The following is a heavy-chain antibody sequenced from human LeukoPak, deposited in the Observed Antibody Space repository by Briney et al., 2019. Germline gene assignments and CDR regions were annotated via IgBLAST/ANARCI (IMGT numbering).Heavy chain of an antibody. CDR3: ARHAGSYAFDI. D-gene: IGHD1-14*01. CDR2: ITTSDTTI. V-gene: IGHV3-11*04. CDR1: GFTFSDYY. Sequence: GGSLRLSCAASGFTFSDYYMSWIRQAPGMGLEWVSYITTSDTTIYYADSVKGRFTISRDNAKNSLYLQMNSLRAEDTAVYCCARHAGSYAFDIWGQGTMVTVSS. J-gene: IGHJ3*02.